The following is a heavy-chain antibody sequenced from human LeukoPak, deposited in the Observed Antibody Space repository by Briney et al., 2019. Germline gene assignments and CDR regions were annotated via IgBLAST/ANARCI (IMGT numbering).Heavy chain of an antibody. CDR1: GGSFSGYY. J-gene: IGHJ4*02. CDR2: IYYSGST. D-gene: IGHD3-10*01. V-gene: IGHV4-59*01. Sequence: SETLSLTCAVYGGSFSGYYWSWIRQPPGKGLEWIGYIYYSGSTNYNPSLKSRVTISVDTSKNQFSLKLSSVTAADTAVYYCASLGYYWGQGTLVTVSS. CDR3: ASLGYY.